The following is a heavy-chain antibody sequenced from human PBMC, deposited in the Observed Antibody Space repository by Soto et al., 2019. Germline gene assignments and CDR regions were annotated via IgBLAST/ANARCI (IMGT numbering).Heavy chain of an antibody. CDR1: GGSISSYY. V-gene: IGHV4-59*08. D-gene: IGHD6-13*01. J-gene: IGHJ5*02. CDR2: IYYSGST. Sequence: NPSETLSLTCTVSGGSISSYYWSWIRQPPGKGLEWIGYIYYSGSTNYNPSLKSRVTISVDTSKNQFSLKLSSVTAADTAVYYCARHGSSSRWYLSWFDPWGQGNLVTVSS. CDR3: ARHGSSSRWYLSWFDP.